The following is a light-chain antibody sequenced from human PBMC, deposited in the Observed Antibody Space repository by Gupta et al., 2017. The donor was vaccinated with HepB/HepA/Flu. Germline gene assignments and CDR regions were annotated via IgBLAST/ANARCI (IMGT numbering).Light chain of an antibody. Sequence: SSELTQQPSVSVSPGQTASITGTGNKLGDKYACWYQQKPGQSPVLVIYKDTKRPTGEPERFSGSNTGNTATLTMGGTQDMDEDDYYWQARDSSTVVFGGGTKLTVL. J-gene: IGLJ2*01. CDR3: QARDSSTVV. CDR2: KDT. CDR1: KLGDKY. V-gene: IGLV3-1*01.